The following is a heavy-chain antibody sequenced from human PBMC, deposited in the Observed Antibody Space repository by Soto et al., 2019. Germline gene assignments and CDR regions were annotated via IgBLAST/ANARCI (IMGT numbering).Heavy chain of an antibody. J-gene: IGHJ2*01. CDR3: AQVVTTSWYFDL. Sequence: GGSLRLSCAVSGFSVSSNYMSWVRQAPGMGLEWVSVVYYGDSTFYADSVRGRFSISRDNSKNTVHLQMNSLRREDTAIYYCAQVVTTSWYFDLWGRGTLITVSS. V-gene: IGHV3-53*01. D-gene: IGHD2-21*02. CDR2: VYYGDST. CDR1: GFSVSSNY.